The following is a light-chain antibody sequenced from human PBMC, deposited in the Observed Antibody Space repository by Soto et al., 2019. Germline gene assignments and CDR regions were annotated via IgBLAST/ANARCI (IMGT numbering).Light chain of an antibody. V-gene: IGKV3-20*01. J-gene: IGKJ1*01. CDR1: QSVSSSY. Sequence: EIVLTQSPCTLSLSPGERATLSCRASQSVSSSYLAWYQQKPGQAPRLLIYGASSRATGIPDRFSGSGSGTDFTLTISRLEPEDFAVYYCQQYGSSPGTFGKGTKVEIK. CDR2: GAS. CDR3: QQYGSSPGT.